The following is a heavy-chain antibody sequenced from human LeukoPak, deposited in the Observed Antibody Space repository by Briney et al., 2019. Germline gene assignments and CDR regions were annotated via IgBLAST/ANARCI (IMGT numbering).Heavy chain of an antibody. Sequence: GGSLRLSCAASGFTFSSYWMHWVRHAPGKGLVWVSRINSDGSSTSYADSVKGRFTISRDNAKNTLYLQMNSLRAEDTAVYYCAGGPRDGYNYNYYYYLDVWGKGTTVTVSS. J-gene: IGHJ6*03. D-gene: IGHD5-24*01. CDR1: GFTFSSYW. CDR3: AGGPRDGYNYNYYYYLDV. V-gene: IGHV3-74*01. CDR2: INSDGSST.